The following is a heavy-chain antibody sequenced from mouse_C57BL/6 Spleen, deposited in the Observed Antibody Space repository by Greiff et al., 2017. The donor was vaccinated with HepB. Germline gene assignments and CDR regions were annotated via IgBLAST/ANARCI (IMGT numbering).Heavy chain of an antibody. J-gene: IGHJ2*01. CDR3: ARWNYGSSYYFDY. Sequence: VQLKQSGPELVKPGASVKIPCKASGYTFTDYNMDWVKQSHGKSLEWIGDINPNNGGTIYNQKFKGKATLTVDKSSSTAYMELRSLTSEDTAVYYFARWNYGSSYYFDYWGQGTTLTVSS. D-gene: IGHD1-1*01. CDR1: GYTFTDYN. V-gene: IGHV1-18*01. CDR2: INPNNGGT.